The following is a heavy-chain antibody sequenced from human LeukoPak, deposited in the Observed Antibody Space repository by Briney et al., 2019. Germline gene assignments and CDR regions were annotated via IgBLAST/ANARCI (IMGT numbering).Heavy chain of an antibody. J-gene: IGHJ4*02. CDR2: ISSSGTTI. CDR1: GFTFGTYS. D-gene: IGHD3-16*01. CDR3: ARDPPYAY. Sequence: QPGGSLRLSCAASGFTFGTYSMNWVRQAPGKGPEWVSYISSSGTTISYADSVKGRFTISRDNVKNSLYLQTNSLRAESTAVYYCARDPPYAYWGQGTLVTVSS. V-gene: IGHV3-48*01.